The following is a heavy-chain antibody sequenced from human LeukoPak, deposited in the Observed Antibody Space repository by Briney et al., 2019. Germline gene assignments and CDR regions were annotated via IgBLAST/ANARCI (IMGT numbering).Heavy chain of an antibody. CDR3: ARERGYGMDV. J-gene: IGHJ6*02. Sequence: SETLSLTCTVSGGSISSYYWSWVRQPPGKGLEWIGYIYYSGSTNYNPSRKSRVTISVDTYKNQFSLKLSSVTAADTAVYDCARERGYGMDVWGQGTTVTVSS. V-gene: IGHV4-59*01. CDR2: IYYSGST. CDR1: GGSISSYY.